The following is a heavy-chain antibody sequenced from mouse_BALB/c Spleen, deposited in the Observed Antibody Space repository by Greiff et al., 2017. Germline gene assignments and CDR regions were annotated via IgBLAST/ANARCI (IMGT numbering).Heavy chain of an antibody. CDR2: ISYDGSN. CDR1: GYSITSGYY. D-gene: IGHD4-1*02. J-gene: IGHJ2*01. V-gene: IGHV3-6*02. Sequence: DVQLQESGPGLVKPSQSLSLTCSVTGYSITSGYYWNWIRQFPGNKLEWMGYISYDGSNNYNPSLKNRISITRDTSKNQFFLKLNSVTTEDTATYYCARVQLGHYFDYWGQGTTLTVSS. CDR3: ARVQLGHYFDY.